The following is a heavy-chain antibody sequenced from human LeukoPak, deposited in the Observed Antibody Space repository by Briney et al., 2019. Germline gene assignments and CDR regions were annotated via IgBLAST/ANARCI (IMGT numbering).Heavy chain of an antibody. CDR3: ARELGASFDY. D-gene: IGHD7-27*01. V-gene: IGHV4-39*07. J-gene: IGHJ4*02. Sequence: SETLSLTCTVSGGSISSANYYWDWLRQPPGKGLEWIGTMYFSGRTHYNPSLKSRVTISVDTSKNQLSLKLSSVTAADTAVYYCARELGASFDYWGQGTLVTVSS. CDR2: MYFSGRT. CDR1: GGSISSANYY.